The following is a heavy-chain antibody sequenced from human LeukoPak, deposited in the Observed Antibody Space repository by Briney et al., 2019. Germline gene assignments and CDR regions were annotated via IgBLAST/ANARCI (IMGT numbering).Heavy chain of an antibody. Sequence: GGSLRLSCAAPGFTFSNYWMTWVRQAPGKGLEWVANIKLDGSEKNYVDSVKGRFTISRDNSENSLYLQMNSLRAEDTAVYYCAKRYFYGMDVWGKGTTVTVSS. V-gene: IGHV3-7*03. D-gene: IGHD3-9*01. CDR1: GFTFSNYW. CDR2: IKLDGSEK. J-gene: IGHJ6*04. CDR3: AKRYFYGMDV.